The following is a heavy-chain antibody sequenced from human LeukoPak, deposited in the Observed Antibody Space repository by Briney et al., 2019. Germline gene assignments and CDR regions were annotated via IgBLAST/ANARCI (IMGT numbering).Heavy chain of an antibody. D-gene: IGHD3-22*01. V-gene: IGHV3-30*03. Sequence: GRSLRLSCAASGFTFSSYGMHWVRQAPGKGLEWVAVISSDGTNKYYADSVKGLFTISRDDSQNTVYLQMNSPKSEDTAVYYCTTETHSGSYVFDYWGQGTLVTVSS. J-gene: IGHJ4*02. CDR2: ISSDGTNK. CDR1: GFTFSSYG. CDR3: TTETHSGSYVFDY.